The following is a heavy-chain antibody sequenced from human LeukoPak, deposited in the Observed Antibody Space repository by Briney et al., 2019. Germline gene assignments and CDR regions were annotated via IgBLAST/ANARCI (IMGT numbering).Heavy chain of an antibody. CDR3: ARAPAVAGTGVYYYYTMDV. CDR2: IGTSYSYT. D-gene: IGHD6-13*01. J-gene: IGHJ6*02. V-gene: IGHV3-11*05. Sequence: GGSLRLSCAASGFTFSEYFMSWIRQAPAKGLEWVSFIGTSYSYTNNADSVKGRFTSSSDNAKSSLYLQMNSLRAEDTAVYYCARAPAVAGTGVYYYYTMDVWGQGTTVTASS. CDR1: GFTFSEYF.